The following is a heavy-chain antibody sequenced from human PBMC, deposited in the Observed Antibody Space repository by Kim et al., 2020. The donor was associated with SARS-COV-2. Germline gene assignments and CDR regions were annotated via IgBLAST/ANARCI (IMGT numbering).Heavy chain of an antibody. D-gene: IGHD6-13*01. CDR3: ARTAGYSSSWYRY. V-gene: IGHV4-30-2*01. Sequence: YNPSLKSRVTISVDRSKNQFALKLSSVTAADTAVYYCARTAGYSSSWYRYWGQGTLVTVSS. J-gene: IGHJ4*02.